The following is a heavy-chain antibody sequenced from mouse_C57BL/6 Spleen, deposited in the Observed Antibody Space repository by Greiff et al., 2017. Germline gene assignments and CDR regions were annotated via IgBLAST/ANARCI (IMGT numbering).Heavy chain of an antibody. CDR3: TRFYYYGSSYDYAMDY. CDR1: GYTFTSYW. Sequence: EVQLQQSGTVLARPGASVKMSCKTSGYTFTSYWMHWVKQRPGQGLEWIGAIYPGNSDPSYNQKFKGKAKLTAVTSASTAYMELSSLTNEDSAVYYCTRFYYYGSSYDYAMDYWGQGTSVTVSS. J-gene: IGHJ4*01. V-gene: IGHV1-5*01. D-gene: IGHD1-1*01. CDR2: IYPGNSDP.